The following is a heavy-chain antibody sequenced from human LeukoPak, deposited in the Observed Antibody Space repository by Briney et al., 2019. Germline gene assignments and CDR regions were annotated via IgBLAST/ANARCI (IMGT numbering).Heavy chain of an antibody. D-gene: IGHD3-10*01. CDR1: GESFRGYY. CDR2: ILHSGDT. V-gene: IGHV4-34*12. Sequence: SETLSLTCGVSGESFRGYYWSWIRQPPGQGLEWIGEILHSGDTNYNPSLKSRVSMSIDTSKNHFSLKLSSVTAADTAVYYCARLLVRGVSYPYYFMDVWAKGTTVIVSS. CDR3: ARLLVRGVSYPYYFMDV. J-gene: IGHJ6*03.